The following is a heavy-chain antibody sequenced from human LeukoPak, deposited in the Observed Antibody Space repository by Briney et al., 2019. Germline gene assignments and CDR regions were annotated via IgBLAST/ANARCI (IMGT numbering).Heavy chain of an antibody. D-gene: IGHD3-9*01. Sequence: GGSLRFSCAAFGLTASSTYMSWFGQAPGKGLEWVSVIYSGGSTDYADSVKGRFTISRDTSKNTLYLQMNSLRVEDTAVYYCARSSHYDILTGYSEEDAFDIWGQGTMVTVSS. CDR2: IYSGGST. V-gene: IGHV3-53*01. J-gene: IGHJ3*02. CDR1: GLTASSTY. CDR3: ARSSHYDILTGYSEEDAFDI.